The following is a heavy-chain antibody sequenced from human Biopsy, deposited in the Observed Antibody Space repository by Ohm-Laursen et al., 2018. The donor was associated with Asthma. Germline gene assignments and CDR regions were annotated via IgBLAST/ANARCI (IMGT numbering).Heavy chain of an antibody. Sequence: SSVKVSCKALGGTFSNFAISWVRQAPGQGLEWLGGIMTVFGTTNYAQKFQGRVTITADESTSTAYMEVTSLRSEDTAIYYCARCQVGYSSGWSLLLKKIYYSGMDVWGQGTTVIVSS. CDR3: ARCQVGYSSGWSLLLKKIYYSGMDV. J-gene: IGHJ6*02. CDR1: GGTFSNFA. CDR2: IMTVFGTT. V-gene: IGHV1-69*01. D-gene: IGHD6-19*01.